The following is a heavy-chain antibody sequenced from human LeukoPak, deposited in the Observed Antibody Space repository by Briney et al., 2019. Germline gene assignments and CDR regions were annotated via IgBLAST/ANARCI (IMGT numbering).Heavy chain of an antibody. V-gene: IGHV3-33*01. D-gene: IGHD2-15*01. Sequence: PGGSLRLSCAASGFTFSSYGMHWVRQAPGKGLEWVAVIWYDGSNKYYADSVKGRFTISRDNSKNTLYLQMNSLRAEDTAVYYCARRAVRCSGGSCYSPFDYWGQGTLVTVSS. CDR3: ARRAVRCSGGSCYSPFDY. CDR1: GFTFSSYG. CDR2: IWYDGSNK. J-gene: IGHJ4*02.